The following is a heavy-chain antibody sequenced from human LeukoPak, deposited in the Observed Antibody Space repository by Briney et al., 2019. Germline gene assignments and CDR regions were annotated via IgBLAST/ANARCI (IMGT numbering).Heavy chain of an antibody. D-gene: IGHD6-13*01. CDR1: GGTFSSYA. CDR2: IIPIFGTA. J-gene: IGHJ6*02. Sequence: SVKVSCKASGGTFSSYAISWVRQAPGQGLEWMGGIIPIFGTANYAQKFQGRVTITADESTSTAYMELSSLRSEDTAVYYCARDEYSSSWRTDYYYYGIDVWGQGTTVTVSS. CDR3: ARDEYSSSWRTDYYYYGIDV. V-gene: IGHV1-69*01.